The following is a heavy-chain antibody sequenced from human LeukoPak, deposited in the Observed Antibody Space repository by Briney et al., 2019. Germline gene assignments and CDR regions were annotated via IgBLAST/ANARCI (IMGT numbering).Heavy chain of an antibody. CDR2: ISGSGETT. V-gene: IGHV3-23*01. CDR1: GFTFSSNW. CDR3: AKVFRSGDLFVSDY. D-gene: IGHD4-17*01. J-gene: IGHJ4*02. Sequence: GGSLRLSCVASGFTFSSNWMHWVRQAPGKGLEWVSGISGSGETTYHADSVKGRFTISRDKSKNTVYLQMNSLRAEDTAVYYCAKVFRSGDLFVSDYWGQGTLVTVSS.